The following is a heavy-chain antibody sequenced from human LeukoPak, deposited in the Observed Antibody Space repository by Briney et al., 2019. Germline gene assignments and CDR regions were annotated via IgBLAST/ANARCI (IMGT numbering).Heavy chain of an antibody. Sequence: PSETLSLTCTVSGGSISSYYWSWIRQPPGKGLEWIGYIYYSGSTNYNPSLKSRVTISVDTSKNQFSLKLSSVTAADTAVYYCARAYTEEGSFWDYWGQGTLVTVSS. J-gene: IGHJ4*02. D-gene: IGHD1-26*01. CDR1: GGSISSYY. CDR3: ARAYTEEGSFWDY. CDR2: IYYSGST. V-gene: IGHV4-59*01.